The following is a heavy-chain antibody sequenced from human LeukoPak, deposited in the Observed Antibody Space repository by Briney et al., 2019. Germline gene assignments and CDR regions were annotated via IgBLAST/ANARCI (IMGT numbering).Heavy chain of an antibody. CDR1: GFTFSSFA. Sequence: GGSLRLSCAASGFTFSSFAMSWVRQAPGKGLEWVSGISGSGGSTYYADSVKGRFTISRDNSKNTLYLQMNGLRAEDTAVYYCAKDVFSNTLPDYWGQGTLVTVSS. D-gene: IGHD4-11*01. CDR2: ISGSGGST. V-gene: IGHV3-23*01. CDR3: AKDVFSNTLPDY. J-gene: IGHJ4*02.